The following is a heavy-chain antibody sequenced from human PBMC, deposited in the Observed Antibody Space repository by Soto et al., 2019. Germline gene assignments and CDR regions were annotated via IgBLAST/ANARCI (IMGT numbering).Heavy chain of an antibody. J-gene: IGHJ6*02. CDR1: GDSVSSNSAA. V-gene: IGHV6-1*01. CDR3: ARASINQYNWNYGFKFVYYGMDV. D-gene: IGHD1-7*01. Sequence: QSQTLSLTCAISGDSVSSNSAAWNWIRQSPSRGLEWLGRTYYRSKWYNDYAVSVKSRITINPDKSKNQFSLQLNSVTPEDTAVYYCARASINQYNWNYGFKFVYYGMDVWGQGTTVTVSS. CDR2: TYYRSKWYN.